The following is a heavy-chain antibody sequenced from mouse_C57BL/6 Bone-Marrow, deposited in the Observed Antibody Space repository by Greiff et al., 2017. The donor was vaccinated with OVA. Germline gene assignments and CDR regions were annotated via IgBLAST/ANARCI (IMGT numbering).Heavy chain of an antibody. J-gene: IGHJ2*01. CDR3: ARSFITTVIAPDY. D-gene: IGHD1-1*01. Sequence: EVQGVESGGDLVKPGGSLKLSCAASGFTFSSYGMSWVRQTPDKRLEWVATISSGGSYTYYPASVKGRFTISRDNAKNTLYLQKSSLKSEDTAMYYCARSFITTVIAPDYWGQGTTLTVSS. V-gene: IGHV5-6*01. CDR1: GFTFSSYG. CDR2: ISSGGSYT.